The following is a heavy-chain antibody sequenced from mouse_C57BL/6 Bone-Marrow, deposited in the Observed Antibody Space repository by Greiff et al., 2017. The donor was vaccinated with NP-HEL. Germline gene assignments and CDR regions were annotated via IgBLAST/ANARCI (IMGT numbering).Heavy chain of an antibody. V-gene: IGHV8-12*01. CDR1: GFSLSTSGMG. J-gene: IGHJ2*01. CDR3: ARRAWGIDYGGYFDY. D-gene: IGHD1-1*01. CDR2: IYWDDDK. Sequence: QVQLKESGPGILQSSQTLSLTCSFSGFSLSTSGMGVSWLRQPSGKGLEWLAHIYWDDDKRYNPSLKSRLTITKDTSRNQVFLKITILDTADTATYYCARRAWGIDYGGYFDYWCQGTTLTVSS.